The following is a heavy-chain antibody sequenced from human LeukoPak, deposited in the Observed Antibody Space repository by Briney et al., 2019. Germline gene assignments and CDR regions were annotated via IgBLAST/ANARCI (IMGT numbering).Heavy chain of an antibody. J-gene: IGHJ6*03. Sequence: SESLSLTCTVSGGSISNYHWSWIRRPPGKGLEWIGFIYYSGSTNYNPSLKSRVTISVDASKNQFSLKLSSVTAADTAVYYCARGISSSWPTDYYYYMDVWGKGTTVTVSS. D-gene: IGHD6-13*01. CDR3: ARGISSSWPTDYYYYMDV. CDR2: IYYSGST. CDR1: GGSISNYH. V-gene: IGHV4-59*01.